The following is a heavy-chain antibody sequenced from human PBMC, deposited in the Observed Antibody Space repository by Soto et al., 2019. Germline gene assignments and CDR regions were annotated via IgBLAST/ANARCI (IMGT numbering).Heavy chain of an antibody. CDR2: IWYDGSNK. V-gene: IGHV3-33*01. Sequence: PGGSLRLSCAASGFTFSSYGMHWARQAPGKGLEWVAVIWYDGSNKYYADSVKGRFTISRDNSKNTLYLQMNSLRAEDTAVYYCARAYDSSGYYYDWFDPWGQGTLVTVSS. CDR3: ARAYDSSGYYYDWFDP. D-gene: IGHD3-22*01. CDR1: GFTFSSYG. J-gene: IGHJ5*02.